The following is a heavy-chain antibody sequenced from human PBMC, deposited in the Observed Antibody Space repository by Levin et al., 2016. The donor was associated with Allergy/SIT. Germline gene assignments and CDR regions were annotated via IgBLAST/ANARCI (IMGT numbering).Heavy chain of an antibody. D-gene: IGHD3-3*01. J-gene: IGHJ4*02. V-gene: IGHV3-33*05. Sequence: GESLKISCTASGFSFGSYGMHWVRQAPGKGLEWLARISHDGRKTHYTDSVEGRFGISRDNSNETVFLQMSSLRVEDTAVYYCARDFFPLAAVPPAIAYWGQGALVTVSS. CDR1: GFSFGSYG. CDR2: ISHDGRKT. CDR3: ARDFFPLAAVPPAIAY.